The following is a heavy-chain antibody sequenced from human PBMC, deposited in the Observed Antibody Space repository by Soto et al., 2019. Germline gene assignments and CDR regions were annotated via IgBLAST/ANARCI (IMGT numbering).Heavy chain of an antibody. CDR2: ISSSVSTI. CDR1: GFTFSSYE. D-gene: IGHD6-19*01. Sequence: GGSLRLSCAASGFTFSSYEMNWVRQAPGKGLEWVSYISSSVSTIYYADSVKGRFTISRDNAKNSLYLQMNSLRAEDTAVYYCARDPRGIAVARTGGYYFDYWGQGTLVTFSS. CDR3: ARDPRGIAVARTGGYYFDY. V-gene: IGHV3-48*03. J-gene: IGHJ4*02.